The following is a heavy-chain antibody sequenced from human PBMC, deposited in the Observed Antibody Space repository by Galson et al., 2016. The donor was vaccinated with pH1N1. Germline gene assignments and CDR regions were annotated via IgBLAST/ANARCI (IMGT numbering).Heavy chain of an antibody. D-gene: IGHD1-1*01. V-gene: IGHV4-31*03. CDR2: VAHSGAA. CDR1: GVSMNNGVYY. J-gene: IGHJ6*02. Sequence: TLSLTCTVPGVSMNNGVYYWTWIRQHPGKGLEWIGYVAHSGAAYYNPSLKSRLTISLDTPKNQFSLKLSSVTAADAAIYYCGRDEYWRGGYHYGLDVWGQGTTVTVSS. CDR3: GRDEYWRGGYHYGLDV.